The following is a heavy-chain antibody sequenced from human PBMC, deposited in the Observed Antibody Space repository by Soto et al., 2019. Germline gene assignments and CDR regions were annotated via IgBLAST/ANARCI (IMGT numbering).Heavy chain of an antibody. D-gene: IGHD6-19*01. V-gene: IGHV4-59*01. Sequence: SETLSLTCTVSGDSISSYYWSWIRQPPGKGLEWIGYIYYSGSTNYNPSLKSRVTISVDTSKNQFPLKLSSVTTADTAVYYCARETGYSSGWYTLDYWGQGTLVTVSS. CDR3: ARETGYSSGWYTLDY. CDR1: GDSISSYY. CDR2: IYYSGST. J-gene: IGHJ4*02.